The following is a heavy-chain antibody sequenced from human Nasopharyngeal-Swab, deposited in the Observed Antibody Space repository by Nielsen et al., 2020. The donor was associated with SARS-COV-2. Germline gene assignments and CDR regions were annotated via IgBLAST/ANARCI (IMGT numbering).Heavy chain of an antibody. J-gene: IGHJ6*02. Sequence: SETLSLTCTVSGGSISSSSYYWGWIRQPPGKGLEWSGCIYYSGSTYYNPSLKSRVTISVDTSKNQFSLKLSSVAAADTAVYYCVGSSWYGDYYYYYGMDVWGQGTTVTVSS. CDR3: VGSSWYGDYYYYYGMDV. CDR1: GGSISSSSYY. D-gene: IGHD6-13*01. V-gene: IGHV4-39*07. CDR2: IYYSGST.